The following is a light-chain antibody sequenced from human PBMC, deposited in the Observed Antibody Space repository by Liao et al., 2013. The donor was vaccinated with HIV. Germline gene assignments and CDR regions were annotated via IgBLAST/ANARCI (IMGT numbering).Light chain of an antibody. J-gene: IGLJ2*01. Sequence: SYELTQPPSVSVSPGQTASITCSGDKLGHKYASWYQQRPGQSPVLLIYQDTQRPSGIPERFSGSNSGNTATLTISGTQAIDEAEYYCQAWDSSTGDVEFGGGTKLTVL. CDR3: QAWDSSTGDVE. CDR2: QDT. CDR1: KLGHKY. V-gene: IGLV3-1*01.